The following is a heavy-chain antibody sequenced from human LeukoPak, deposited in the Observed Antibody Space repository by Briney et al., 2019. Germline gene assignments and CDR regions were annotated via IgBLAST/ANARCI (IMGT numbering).Heavy chain of an antibody. CDR2: IYTSGST. J-gene: IGHJ4*02. D-gene: IGHD3-22*01. Sequence: SQTLSLTCTVSGGSINSGSYCWSWIRQPAGKGLEWIGRIYTSGSTNYNPSLKSRVTISLDTSKNQFSLKLSSVTAADTAVYYCARVSYDSSGHSFDYWGQGTLVTVSS. CDR3: ARVSYDSSGHSFDY. V-gene: IGHV4-61*02. CDR1: GGSINSGSYC.